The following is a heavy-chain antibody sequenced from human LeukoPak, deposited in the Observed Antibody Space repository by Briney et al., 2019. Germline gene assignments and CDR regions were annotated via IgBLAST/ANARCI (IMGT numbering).Heavy chain of an antibody. D-gene: IGHD3-22*01. V-gene: IGHV3-53*01. CDR1: GFSFSDYY. CDR2: IYSGGST. CDR3: ARDLTRYYDSSGYYL. Sequence: GGSLRLSCAASGFSFSDYYMSWIRQAPGKGLEWVSVIYSGGSTYYADSVKGRFTISRDNSKNTLYLQMNSLRAEDTAVYYCARDLTRYYDSSGYYLWGQGTLVTVSS. J-gene: IGHJ4*02.